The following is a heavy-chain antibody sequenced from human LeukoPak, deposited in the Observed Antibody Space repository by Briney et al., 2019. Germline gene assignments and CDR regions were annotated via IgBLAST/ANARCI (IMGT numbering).Heavy chain of an antibody. V-gene: IGHV3-74*01. J-gene: IGHJ4*02. CDR1: GFTFSGFW. CDR2: ANIDGSYT. CDR3: ARTFDY. Sequence: GGSLRLSCAASGFTFSGFWMHWVRQVPGKGLVWVSRANIDGSYTSYADSVKGRFTISRDNAKNSLYLQMNSLRAEDMAVYYCARTFDYWGQGTLVTVSS.